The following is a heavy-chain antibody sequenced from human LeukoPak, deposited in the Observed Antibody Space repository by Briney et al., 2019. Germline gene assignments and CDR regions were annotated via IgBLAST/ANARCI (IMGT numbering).Heavy chain of an antibody. J-gene: IGHJ4*02. CDR1: GFTFRSFA. CDR3: AKGSAVADTYFDY. V-gene: IGHV3-23*01. D-gene: IGHD6-19*01. Sequence: GGSLRLSCAASGFTFRSFAMSWDRQASGKGLEWVSSINGNDYRTFYADSVKGRFTISRDNSKNTLYLQINSLRAEDTAVYFCAKGSAVADTYFDYWGQGTLVTVSS. CDR2: INGNDYRT.